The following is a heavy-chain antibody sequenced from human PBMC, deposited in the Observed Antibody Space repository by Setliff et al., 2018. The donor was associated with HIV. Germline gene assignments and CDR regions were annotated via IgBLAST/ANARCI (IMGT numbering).Heavy chain of an antibody. CDR3: ARAGSNYVYYYYYYMDV. CDR2: ISAYNGNT. D-gene: IGHD4-4*01. Sequence: KVSCKASGYTFTSYGISWVRQAPGQGLEWMGWISAYNGNTNYAQKLQGRVTMTTDTSTSTAYMELRSLRSDDTAVYYCARAGSNYVYYYYYYMDVWGKGTTVTVSS. V-gene: IGHV1-18*01. CDR1: GYTFTSYG. J-gene: IGHJ6*03.